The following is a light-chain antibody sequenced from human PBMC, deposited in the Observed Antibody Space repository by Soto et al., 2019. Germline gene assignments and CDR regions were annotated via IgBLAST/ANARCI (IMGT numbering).Light chain of an antibody. CDR1: QSISSY. CDR2: AAS. V-gene: IGKV1-39*01. J-gene: IGKJ1*01. Sequence: DIQMTQSPSSLSASVGDRVTITCRASQSISSYLNWYQQKPGKAPKLLIYAASSLQSGVPSRFSGGGSGTDFTLTISSLQPEDFATYYCQQSETFGQGTKVEIK. CDR3: QQSET.